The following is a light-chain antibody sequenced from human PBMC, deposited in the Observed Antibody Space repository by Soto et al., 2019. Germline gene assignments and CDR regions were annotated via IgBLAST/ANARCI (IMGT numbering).Light chain of an antibody. CDR2: DAS. CDR3: QQRTNWWT. J-gene: IGKJ1*01. CDR1: QSVSTY. Sequence: EIVLTQSPATLSLSPGERVTLSCRASQSVSTYLAWYQQKPGQAPRLLIYDASNSATGIPARFSGSGSGTDFTLTISSLEPEDFAVYYCQQRTNWWTFGQGTKVEIK. V-gene: IGKV3-11*01.